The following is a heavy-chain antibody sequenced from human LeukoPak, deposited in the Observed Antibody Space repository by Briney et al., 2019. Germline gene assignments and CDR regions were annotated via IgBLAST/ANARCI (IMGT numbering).Heavy chain of an antibody. CDR1: GFTFSSYW. Sequence: GGSLRLSCAASGFTFSSYWMDWVRQAPGKGLEWVAKIKQDGSRKDYVDSVKGRFTISRDNAKNSLYLQMNSLRAEDTAVYYCAREGYYDSSGYQFDYWGQGTLVTVSS. D-gene: IGHD3-22*01. CDR2: IKQDGSRK. CDR3: AREGYYDSSGYQFDY. V-gene: IGHV3-7*01. J-gene: IGHJ4*02.